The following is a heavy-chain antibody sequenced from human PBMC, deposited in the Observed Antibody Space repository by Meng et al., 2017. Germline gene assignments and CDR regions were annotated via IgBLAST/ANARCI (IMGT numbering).Heavy chain of an antibody. CDR2: IYHSGST. V-gene: IGHV4-59*01. J-gene: IGHJ4*02. CDR1: GGSTSSNY. CDR3: AREGGRGSGSYWDY. Sequence: GSLRLSCTVSGGSTSSNYWNWIRQPPGKGLEWIGYIYHSGSTSYNHSLKSRVTISVDTSKNQFSLKLSSVTAADTATYYCAREGGRGSGSYWDYWGQGTLVTVSS. D-gene: IGHD3-10*01.